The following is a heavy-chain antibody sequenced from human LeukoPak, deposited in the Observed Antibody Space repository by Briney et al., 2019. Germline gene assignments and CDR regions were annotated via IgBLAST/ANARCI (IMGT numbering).Heavy chain of an antibody. Sequence: GRSLRLSCAASGFTFSSYAMHWVRQAPGKGLEWVAVISYDGSNKYYADSVKGRFTISRGNSKNTLYLQMNSLRAEDTAVYYCASIAVAGGDYWGQGTLVTVSS. V-gene: IGHV3-30-3*01. D-gene: IGHD6-19*01. CDR1: GFTFSSYA. J-gene: IGHJ4*02. CDR3: ASIAVAGGDY. CDR2: ISYDGSNK.